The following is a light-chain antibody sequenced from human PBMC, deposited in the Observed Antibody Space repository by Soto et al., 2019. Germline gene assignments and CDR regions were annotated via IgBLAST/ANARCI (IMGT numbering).Light chain of an antibody. V-gene: IGLV2-14*03. Sequence: QSVLTQPASVSGSPGQSITLSCTGTSSDIRAYNFVSWYQQHPGKAPKLMLYDVNIRPSGVSNRFSGSKSGNTASLTISGLQAEDEADYYCTSWTTSTTMIFGGGTKLTVL. CDR1: SSDIRAYNF. CDR3: TSWTTSTTMI. CDR2: DVN. J-gene: IGLJ2*01.